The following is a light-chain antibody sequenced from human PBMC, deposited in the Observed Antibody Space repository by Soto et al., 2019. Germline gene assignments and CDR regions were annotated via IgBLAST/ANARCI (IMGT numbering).Light chain of an antibody. CDR1: QSVLYSSNNKNY. CDR3: QQYYSTPWT. Sequence: DIVMTQSPDSLAVSLGERATINCKSSQSVLYSSNNKNYLAWYQQKPGQPPKLLIYWASTRESGVPDRFSVSGSGTDFTLTISSLQAEDVAVYDCQQYYSTPWTFGQGTKVEIK. J-gene: IGKJ1*01. CDR2: WAS. V-gene: IGKV4-1*01.